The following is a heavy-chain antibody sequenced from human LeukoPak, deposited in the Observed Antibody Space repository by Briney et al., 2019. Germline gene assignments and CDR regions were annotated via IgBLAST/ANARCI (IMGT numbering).Heavy chain of an antibody. CDR1: GFTFSNFE. CDR2: ITTSGSTT. D-gene: IGHD4/OR15-4a*01. CDR3: ARGSYGAYDS. J-gene: IGHJ4*02. Sequence: PGGSLRLSCAASGFTFSNFEMNWVRQAPGKGLEWVSFITTSGSTTYYADSVKGRFTISRDNAKNSLYLQMNYLRAEDTAVYYCARGSYGAYDSWGQGNLVTVSS. V-gene: IGHV3-48*03.